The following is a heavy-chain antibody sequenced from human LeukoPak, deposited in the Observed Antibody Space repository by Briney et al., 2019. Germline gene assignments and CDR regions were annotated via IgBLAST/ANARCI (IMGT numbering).Heavy chain of an antibody. J-gene: IGHJ4*02. D-gene: IGHD1-26*01. CDR2: MNPNSGNT. Sequence: ASVKVSCKASGYTFTSYDINWVRQATGQGLEWMGWMNPNSGNTGYAQKFQGRVTMTRNTPISTAYMELSSLRSEDTAVYYCARGRFRGRVGATLTHYWGQGTLVTVSS. V-gene: IGHV1-8*01. CDR1: GYTFTSYD. CDR3: ARGRFRGRVGATLTHY.